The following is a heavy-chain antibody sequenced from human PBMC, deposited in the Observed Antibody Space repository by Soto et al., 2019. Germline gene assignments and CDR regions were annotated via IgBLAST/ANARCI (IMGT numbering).Heavy chain of an antibody. CDR1: SGYY. CDR2: INHSGST. Sequence: SGYYWSWIRQPPGKGLEWIGEINHSGSTNYNPSLKSRVTISVDTSKNQFSLKLSSVTAADTAVYYCARVRRITIFGVVAGFDPWGRGTLVTVSS. V-gene: IGHV4-34*01. J-gene: IGHJ5*02. D-gene: IGHD3-3*01. CDR3: ARVRRITIFGVVAGFDP.